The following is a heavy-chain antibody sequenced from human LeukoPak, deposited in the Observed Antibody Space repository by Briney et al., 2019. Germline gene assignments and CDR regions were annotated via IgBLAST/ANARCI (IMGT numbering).Heavy chain of an antibody. D-gene: IGHD6-19*01. CDR1: GFTFSSYA. CDR2: ISSSSSYI. CDR3: AREQRIAVAALDY. J-gene: IGHJ4*02. Sequence: GGSLRLSCAASGFTFSSYALSWVRQAPGKGLEWVSSISSSSSYIYYADSVKGRFTISRDNAKNSLYLQMNSLRAEDTAVYYCAREQRIAVAALDYWGQGTLVTVSS. V-gene: IGHV3-21*01.